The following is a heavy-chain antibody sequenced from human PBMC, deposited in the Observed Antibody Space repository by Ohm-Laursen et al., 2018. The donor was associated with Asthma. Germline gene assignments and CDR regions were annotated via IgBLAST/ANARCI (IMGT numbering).Heavy chain of an antibody. CDR3: AIGEDDIGDSGWFEH. CDR1: GFTFSTYA. V-gene: IGHV3-23*01. Sequence: SLRLSCAASGFTFSTYAMNWVRQAPGKGLEWVSDISGNGGRTKYADFVTGRFTISRDNSKNTLYLQMNGLRAEDTALYYCAIGEDDIGDSGWFEHWGQGTLVTVSS. D-gene: IGHD2-21*02. J-gene: IGHJ5*02. CDR2: ISGNGGRT.